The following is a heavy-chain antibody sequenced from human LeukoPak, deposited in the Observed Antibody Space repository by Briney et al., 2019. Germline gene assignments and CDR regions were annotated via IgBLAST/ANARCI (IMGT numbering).Heavy chain of an antibody. V-gene: IGHV3-23*01. J-gene: IGHJ4*02. CDR3: AKDLGATTFDY. CDR2: ISGSGGST. Sequence: PGGSLRLPYAASGFTFSSYAMSWVRQAPGKGLEWVSAISGSGGSTYYADSVKGRFTISRDNSKNPLYLQMNSLRAEDTAVYYCAKDLGATTFDYWGQGTLVTVSS. D-gene: IGHD1-26*01. CDR1: GFTFSSYA.